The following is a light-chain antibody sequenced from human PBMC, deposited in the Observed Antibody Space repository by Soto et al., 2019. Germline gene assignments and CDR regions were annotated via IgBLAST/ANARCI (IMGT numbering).Light chain of an antibody. V-gene: IGLV1-51*01. J-gene: IGLJ2*01. Sequence: QSVLTQPPSVSAAPGKKVTISCSGSSSNIGNNYVSWYQQLPGTAPKLLIDDNNKRPSGIPDRFSGSKSGTAATLGITGLQTGDEADYYCGTWDSSRSAVVFGGGTKLTVL. CDR1: SSNIGNNY. CDR2: DNN. CDR3: GTWDSSRSAVV.